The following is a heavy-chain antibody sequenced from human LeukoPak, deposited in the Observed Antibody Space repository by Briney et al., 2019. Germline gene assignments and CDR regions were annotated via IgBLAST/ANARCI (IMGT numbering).Heavy chain of an antibody. CDR2: ISSSGSTI. V-gene: IGHV3-11*04. D-gene: IGHD3-10*01. CDR3: AREALYYYGSGNYFDY. CDR1: GFTFSDSY. Sequence: SGGSLRLSCAASGFTFSDSYMTWIRQAPGKGLEWVSYISSSGSTIYYADSVKGRFTISRDNAKNSLYLQMNSLRAEDTAVYYCAREALYYYGSGNYFDYWGQGTLVTVSS. J-gene: IGHJ4*02.